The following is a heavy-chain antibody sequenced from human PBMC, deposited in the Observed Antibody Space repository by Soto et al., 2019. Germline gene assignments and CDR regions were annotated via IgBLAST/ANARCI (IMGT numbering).Heavy chain of an antibody. Sequence: QVQLVQSGAEVKKPGSSVKVSCKASGGTFSSYAISWVRQAPGQGLEWMGGIIPIFGTANYAQKFQGRVTINADEPTGTAYMELSSRGSEATAVYYCARARPGLVAAAAEQHNWFDPWGQGTLVTVSS. CDR2: IIPIFGTA. J-gene: IGHJ5*02. CDR3: ARARPGLVAAAAEQHNWFDP. D-gene: IGHD6-13*01. CDR1: GGTFSSYA. V-gene: IGHV1-69*12.